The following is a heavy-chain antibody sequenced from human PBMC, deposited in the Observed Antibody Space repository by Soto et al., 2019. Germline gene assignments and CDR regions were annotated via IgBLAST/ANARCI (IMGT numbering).Heavy chain of an antibody. V-gene: IGHV1-18*01. D-gene: IGHD6-13*01. CDR1: GYTFTNYG. CDR2: IITYSGNT. J-gene: IGHJ3*02. Sequence: ASVKVSCKAAGYTFTNYGITWVRQAPGQGLEWMGWIITYSGNTNYAQKLQDRVSLTADTSTSTAYMELRSLRSDDTAVYYCARIPGYSTTWYYAFDIWGKGTLVTVSS. CDR3: ARIPGYSTTWYYAFDI.